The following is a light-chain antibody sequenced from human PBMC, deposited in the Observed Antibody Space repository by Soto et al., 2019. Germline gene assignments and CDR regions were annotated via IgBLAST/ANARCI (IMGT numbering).Light chain of an antibody. CDR3: QQYLSYPYT. V-gene: IGKV1-8*01. Sequence: AIRMTPSLYSISASTGDRVTITCRASQGSSSYLAWYQQKPGKATKLLIYAAATLQRGAPSRFSDSGSGTEFTLTISRLQSEDFATYFCQQYLSYPYTFGQGTKLEI. J-gene: IGKJ2*01. CDR1: QGSSSY. CDR2: AAA.